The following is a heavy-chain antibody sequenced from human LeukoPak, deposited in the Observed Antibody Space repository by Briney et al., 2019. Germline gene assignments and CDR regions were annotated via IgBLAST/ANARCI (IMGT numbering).Heavy chain of an antibody. D-gene: IGHD6-19*01. J-gene: IGHJ4*02. CDR3: ARGVVRGGWYHLFDY. Sequence: ASVKVSCKASGYTFTIYDINWVRQATGQGLEWMGWMNPNRGKTGYAQKFQGRVTITRNNSIRTAYMELSSLRSEDTAVYYCARGVVRGGWYHLFDYWGQGTLVTVSS. V-gene: IGHV1-8*03. CDR1: GYTFTIYD. CDR2: MNPNRGKT.